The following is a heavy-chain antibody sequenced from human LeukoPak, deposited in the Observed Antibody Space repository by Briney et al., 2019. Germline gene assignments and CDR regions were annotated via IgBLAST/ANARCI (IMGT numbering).Heavy chain of an antibody. D-gene: IGHD3-22*01. V-gene: IGHV3-23*01. J-gene: IGHJ4*02. CDR2: ISGSGGST. CDR3: AKVVGYYDSSGNDY. Sequence: GGSLRLSCAASGFTFSSYAMSWVRQAPGKGLEWVSAISGSGGSTYYADSVKGRFTISRDNSKNTLYLQMSSLRAEDTAVYYCAKVVGYYDSSGNDYWGQGTLVTVSS. CDR1: GFTFSSYA.